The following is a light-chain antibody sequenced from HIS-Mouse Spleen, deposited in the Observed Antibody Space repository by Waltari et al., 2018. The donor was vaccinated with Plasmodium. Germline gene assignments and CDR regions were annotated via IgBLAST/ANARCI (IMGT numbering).Light chain of an antibody. Sequence: DIQMTQSPSTLSASVGDRVTITCRASQSISSWLAWYQRKPGKAPKLLIYKASSLESGVPSRFSGSGSGTEFTLTSSSLQPDDFATYCCQQYNSYYTFGQGTKLEIK. CDR3: QQYNSYYT. V-gene: IGKV1-5*03. CDR1: QSISSW. J-gene: IGKJ2*01. CDR2: KAS.